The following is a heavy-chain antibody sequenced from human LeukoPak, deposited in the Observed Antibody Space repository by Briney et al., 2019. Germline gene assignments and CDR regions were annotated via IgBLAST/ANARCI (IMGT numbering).Heavy chain of an antibody. J-gene: IGHJ4*02. Sequence: SETLSLTCAVYGGSFSGYYWSWIRQPPGKGLEWIGEINHSGSTNYNPSLKSRVTISVDTSKNQFSLKLSSVTAADTAVYYCARNHIAARSYDYWGQGTLVTVSS. CDR1: GGSFSGYY. V-gene: IGHV4-34*01. CDR2: INHSGST. CDR3: ARNHIAARSYDY. D-gene: IGHD6-6*01.